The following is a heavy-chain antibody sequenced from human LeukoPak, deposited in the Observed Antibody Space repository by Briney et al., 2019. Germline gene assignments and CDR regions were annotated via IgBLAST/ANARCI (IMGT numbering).Heavy chain of an antibody. J-gene: IGHJ5*02. D-gene: IGHD4-17*01. CDR3: ARDGGHPHGDYYRAP. V-gene: IGHV3-23*01. Sequence: GGSLRLSCVASGFTFSSFAMTWVRQAPGKGLEWVSTIFDTGFGTFYAKSVEGRFTISRDNSKNTVSLQMTSLRVDDTAVYFCARDGGHPHGDYYRAPWGQGTLVTVSS. CDR1: GFTFSSFA. CDR2: IFDTGFGT.